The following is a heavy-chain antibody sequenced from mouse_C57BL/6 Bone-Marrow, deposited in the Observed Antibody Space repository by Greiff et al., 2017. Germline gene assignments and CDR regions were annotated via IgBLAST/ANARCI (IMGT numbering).Heavy chain of an antibody. Sequence: VQLQQPGAELVKPGASVKLSCKASGYTFTSYWMHWGKQRPGQGLEWIGMIHPNSGSTNYNEKFKSKATLTVDKSSSTAYMQLSSLTSEDSAVYYCVLWFRLFAYWGQGTLVTVSA. V-gene: IGHV1-64*01. CDR1: GYTFTSYW. D-gene: IGHD2-2*01. J-gene: IGHJ3*01. CDR2: IHPNSGST. CDR3: VLWFRLFAY.